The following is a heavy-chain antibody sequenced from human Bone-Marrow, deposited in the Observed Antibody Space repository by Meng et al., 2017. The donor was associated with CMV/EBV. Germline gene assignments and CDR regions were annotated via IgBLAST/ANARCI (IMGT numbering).Heavy chain of an antibody. CDR2: ISSSGSTI. CDR1: GFTFSSYE. J-gene: IGHJ6*02. CDR3: AREGDIVVVPAPPYYYGMDV. V-gene: IGHV3-48*03. Sequence: SLKISCAASGFTFSSYEMNWVRQAPGKGLEWVSYISSSGSTIYYADSVKGRFTISRDNAKNSLYLQMNSLRAEDTAVYYCAREGDIVVVPAPPYYYGMDVWGQGTTVTVSS. D-gene: IGHD2-2*01.